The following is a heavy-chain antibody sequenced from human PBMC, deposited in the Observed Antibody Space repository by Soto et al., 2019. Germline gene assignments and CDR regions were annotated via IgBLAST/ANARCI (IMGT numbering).Heavy chain of an antibody. J-gene: IGHJ5*02. CDR2: IFYSGST. CDR3: AKDSGYNYGYFRWFDP. CDR1: YGSISNYY. Sequence: SEPLSVTCAVSYGSISNYYWGWMLEPPLRGLEWIGHIFYSGSTNYNPALKSRVTISVDTSKSQFSLKLSSVTAADTAVYYCAKDSGYNYGYFRWFDPWGQGTLVTVSS. D-gene: IGHD5-18*01. V-gene: IGHV4-59*01.